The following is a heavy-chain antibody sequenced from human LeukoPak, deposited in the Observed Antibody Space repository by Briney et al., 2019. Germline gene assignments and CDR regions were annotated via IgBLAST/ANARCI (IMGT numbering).Heavy chain of an antibody. CDR2: VIPIFGTA. CDR1: GYTFISYV. Sequence: ASVKVSCKASGYTFISYVISWVRQAPGQGLEWMGGVIPIFGTANYAQKFQGRVTITADESTSTAYMELSSLRSEDTAVYYCARGRYYYGPNYYYMDVWGKGTTVTISS. J-gene: IGHJ6*03. V-gene: IGHV1-69*13. D-gene: IGHD3-10*01. CDR3: ARGRYYYGPNYYYMDV.